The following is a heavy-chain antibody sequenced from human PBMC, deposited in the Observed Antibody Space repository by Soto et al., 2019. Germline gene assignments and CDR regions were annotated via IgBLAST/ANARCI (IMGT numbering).Heavy chain of an antibody. V-gene: IGHV5-51*01. D-gene: IGHD4-4*01. CDR2: IYPGDSDT. Sequence: PGESLKISCKGSGYSFTSYWIGWVRQMPGKGLEWMGIIYPGDSDTRYSPSFQGQVTISADKSISTAYLQWSSLKASDTAMYYCARLGTDYSKSLLTYYGMDVWGQGTTVTVSS. J-gene: IGHJ6*02. CDR1: GYSFTSYW. CDR3: ARLGTDYSKSLLTYYGMDV.